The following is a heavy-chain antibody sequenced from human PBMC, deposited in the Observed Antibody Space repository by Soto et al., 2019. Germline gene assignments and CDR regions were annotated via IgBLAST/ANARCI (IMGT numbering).Heavy chain of an antibody. CDR3: ARSAYYYDSSGNHGDAFDI. J-gene: IGHJ3*02. Sequence: SETLSLTCTVSGGSISSGGYYWSWIRQHPGKGLEWIGYIYYSGSTYYNPSLKSRVTISVDTSKNQFSLKLSSVTAADTAVYYCARSAYYYDSSGNHGDAFDIWGQGTMVTVSS. V-gene: IGHV4-31*03. CDR1: GGSISSGGYY. D-gene: IGHD3-22*01. CDR2: IYYSGST.